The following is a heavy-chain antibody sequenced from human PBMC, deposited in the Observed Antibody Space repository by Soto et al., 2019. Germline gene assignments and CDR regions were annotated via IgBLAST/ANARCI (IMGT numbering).Heavy chain of an antibody. D-gene: IGHD6-13*01. CDR1: GFTFSNAW. CDR2: IKSKTDGGTT. J-gene: IGHJ4*02. Sequence: VGSLRLSCAASGFTFSNAWMSWVRQAPGKGLEWVGRIKSKTDGGTTDYAAPVKGRFTISRDDSKNTLYLQMNSLKTEDTAVYYCTTGRKNYSSSWYYFDYWGQGTLVTFSS. CDR3: TTGRKNYSSSWYYFDY. V-gene: IGHV3-15*01.